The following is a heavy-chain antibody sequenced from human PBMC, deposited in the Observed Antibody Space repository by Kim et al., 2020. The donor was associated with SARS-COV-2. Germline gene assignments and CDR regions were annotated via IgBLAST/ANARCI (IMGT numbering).Heavy chain of an antibody. CDR3: ARDVGLVPLTLFDY. V-gene: IGHV3-30*04. CDR1: GFTFSSYA. J-gene: IGHJ4*02. CDR2: ISYDGSNK. Sequence: GGSLRLSCAASGFTFSSYAMHWVRQAPGKGLEWVAVISYDGSNKYYADSVKGRFTISRDNSKNTLYLQMNSLRAEDTAVYYCARDVGLVPLTLFDYWGQGTLVTVSS. D-gene: IGHD3-9*01.